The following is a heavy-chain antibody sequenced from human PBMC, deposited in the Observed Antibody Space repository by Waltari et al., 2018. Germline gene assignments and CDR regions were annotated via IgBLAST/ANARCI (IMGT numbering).Heavy chain of an antibody. Sequence: EVQLVESGGGLVQPGGSMRLSCAASGFTFSSYALRWVRRAPGEGLEWVSAISGSGGSTYYADSVKGRFTISRDNSKNTLYLQMNSLRAEDTAVYYCAKGGGGSYSAFDIWGQGTMVTVSS. V-gene: IGHV3-23*04. CDR1: GFTFSSYA. CDR3: AKGGGGSYSAFDI. D-gene: IGHD1-26*01. J-gene: IGHJ3*02. CDR2: ISGSGGST.